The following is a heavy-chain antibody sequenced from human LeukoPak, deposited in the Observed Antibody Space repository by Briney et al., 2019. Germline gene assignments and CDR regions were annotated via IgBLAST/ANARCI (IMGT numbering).Heavy chain of an antibody. J-gene: IGHJ5*02. Sequence: PSETLSLTCTVSGGPISSSYYYWGWIRQPPGKGLEWIGSIYSSASTYYNPYLKSRVTISVDTSKNQFSLKLTSVTAADTAVYYRARHYGPWGQGTLVTVSS. CDR2: IYSSAST. D-gene: IGHD4-17*01. V-gene: IGHV4-39*01. CDR3: ARHYGP. CDR1: GGPISSSYYY.